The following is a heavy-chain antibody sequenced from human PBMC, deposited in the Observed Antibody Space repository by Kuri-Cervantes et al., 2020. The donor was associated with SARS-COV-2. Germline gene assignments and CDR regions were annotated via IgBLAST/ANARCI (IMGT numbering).Heavy chain of an antibody. D-gene: IGHD4-17*01. Sequence: GESLRLSCAASGFTFNDYCMGWIRQAPGKGLEWVSYISSSGNNMYYADSVKGRFTISRDNAKNTLYLQMNRLRVEDTAVYYCAREYGDYEDAFDIWGQGTMVTVSS. CDR3: AREYGDYEDAFDI. V-gene: IGHV3-11*04. CDR1: GFTFNDYC. CDR2: ISSSGNNM. J-gene: IGHJ3*02.